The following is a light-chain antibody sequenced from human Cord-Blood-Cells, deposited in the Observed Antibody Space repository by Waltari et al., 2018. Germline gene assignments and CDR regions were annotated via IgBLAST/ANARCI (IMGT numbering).Light chain of an antibody. Sequence: EIVMTQSPATLPVSPGERATLSCRASQSVSSNLAWYQQKPGQAPRLLIYGASTRATGSPARFSGSGSGTEFTLTISSLQSEDFAVYYCQQYNNWPPLTFGGGTKVEIK. J-gene: IGKJ4*01. V-gene: IGKV3-15*01. CDR3: QQYNNWPPLT. CDR2: GAS. CDR1: QSVSSN.